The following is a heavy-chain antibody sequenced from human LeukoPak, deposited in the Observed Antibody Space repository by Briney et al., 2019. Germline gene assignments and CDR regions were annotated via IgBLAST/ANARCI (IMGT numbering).Heavy chain of an antibody. CDR1: GGSISSGSYY. CDR3: ARGGPESLYYYYYMDV. Sequence: SKTLSLTCTVSGGSISSGSYYWSWIRQPAGKGLEWIGRIYTSGSTNYNPSLKSRVTISVDTSKNQFSLKLSSVTAADTAVYYCARGGPESLYYYYYMDVWGKGTTVTVSS. CDR2: IYTSGST. V-gene: IGHV4-61*02. J-gene: IGHJ6*03. D-gene: IGHD2-15*01.